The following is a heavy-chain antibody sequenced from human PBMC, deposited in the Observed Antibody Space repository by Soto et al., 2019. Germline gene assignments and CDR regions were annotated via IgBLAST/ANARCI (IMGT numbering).Heavy chain of an antibody. D-gene: IGHD2-2*01. CDR2: IYYSGST. Sequence: SETLSLTCTVSGGSISSYYWSWIRQPPGKGLEWIGYIYYSGSTNYNPSLKSRVTISVDTSKNQFSLKLSSVTAADTAVYYCAGVKVEPAAMFWSAPGGQEPLFPFSS. V-gene: IGHV4-59*08. J-gene: IGHJ5*02. CDR1: GGSISSYY. CDR3: AGVKVEPAAMFWSAP.